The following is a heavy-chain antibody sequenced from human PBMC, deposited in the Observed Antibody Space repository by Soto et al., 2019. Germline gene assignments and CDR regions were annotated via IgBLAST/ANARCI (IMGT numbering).Heavy chain of an antibody. Sequence: ASVKVSCKASGYTFTGYYMHWVRQAPGQGLEWMGWINPNSGGTNYAQKFQGWVTMTRDTSISTAYMELSRLRSDDTAVYYCARDPGGSSYYFGYWGQGTLVTVSS. CDR3: ARDPGGSSYYFGY. D-gene: IGHD2-15*01. CDR1: GYTFTGYY. V-gene: IGHV1-2*04. CDR2: INPNSGGT. J-gene: IGHJ4*02.